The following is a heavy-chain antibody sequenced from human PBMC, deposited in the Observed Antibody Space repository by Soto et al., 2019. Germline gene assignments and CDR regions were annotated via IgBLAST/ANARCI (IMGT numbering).Heavy chain of an antibody. D-gene: IGHD3-10*01. Sequence: GGSLRLSCAASGFTFSSYDMHWVRQATGKGLEWVSAIGTAGDTYYPGSVKGRFTISRENAKNSLYLQMNSLRAGDTAVYYCARVMAPYGSGSYRHSSYYYYMDVWGKGTTVTVSS. CDR2: IGTAGDT. V-gene: IGHV3-13*01. J-gene: IGHJ6*03. CDR1: GFTFSSYD. CDR3: ARVMAPYGSGSYRHSSYYYYMDV.